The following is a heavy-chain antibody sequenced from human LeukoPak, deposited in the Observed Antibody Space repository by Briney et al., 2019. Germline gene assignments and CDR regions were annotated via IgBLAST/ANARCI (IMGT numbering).Heavy chain of an antibody. CDR3: ASYYMDY. CDR1: GGPFSGYY. J-gene: IGHJ4*02. D-gene: IGHD3-10*01. V-gene: IGHV4-34*01. CDR2: INHSGST. Sequence: SETLSLTCAVYGGPFSGYYWSWIRQPPGKGLEWIGEINHSGSTNYNPSLKSRVTISVDTSKSQFSLKVSSVTAADTAVYYCASYYMDYWGQGTLVTVSS.